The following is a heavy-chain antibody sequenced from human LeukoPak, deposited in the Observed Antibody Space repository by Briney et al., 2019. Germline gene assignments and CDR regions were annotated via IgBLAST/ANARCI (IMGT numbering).Heavy chain of an antibody. CDR1: GFNFRDHW. CDR2: IKNDGSET. V-gene: IGHV3-7*03. D-gene: IGHD6-19*01. Sequence: GGSLRLSCAVSGFNFRDHWMDWVRQAPGKGLQWVGHIKNDGSETYYLDSLKGRFSISRDNTNNALYLQMNSLRVEDTAVYYCVKNDGWFHLAQWGQGTLVTVSS. J-gene: IGHJ4*02. CDR3: VKNDGWFHLAQ.